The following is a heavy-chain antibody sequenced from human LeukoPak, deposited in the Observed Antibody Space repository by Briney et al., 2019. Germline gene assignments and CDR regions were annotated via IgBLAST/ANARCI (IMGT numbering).Heavy chain of an antibody. CDR3: ARGGDIAATNFFDY. V-gene: IGHV1-2*02. CDR1: GYTFTGYY. Sequence: GASVKVSCKASGYTFTGYYMHWVRQAPGQGLEWMGWINPNSGGTNYAQKFQGRATMTRDTSISTAYMELSRLRSDDTAVYYCARGGDIAATNFFDYWGRGTLVTVSS. J-gene: IGHJ4*02. CDR2: INPNSGGT. D-gene: IGHD6-25*01.